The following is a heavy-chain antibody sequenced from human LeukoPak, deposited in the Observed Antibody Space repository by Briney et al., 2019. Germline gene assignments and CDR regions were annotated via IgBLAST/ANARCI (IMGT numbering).Heavy chain of an antibody. Sequence: PGGSLRLSCAASRFTFSSYWMHWVRQAPGKGLVWVSRINSDGSSTSYADSVKGRFTISRDNAKNTLYLQMNSLRAEDTAVYYCARPLYGSGPRDDAFDIWGQGTMVTVSS. V-gene: IGHV3-74*01. D-gene: IGHD3-10*01. CDR3: ARPLYGSGPRDDAFDI. CDR2: INSDGSST. CDR1: RFTFSSYW. J-gene: IGHJ3*02.